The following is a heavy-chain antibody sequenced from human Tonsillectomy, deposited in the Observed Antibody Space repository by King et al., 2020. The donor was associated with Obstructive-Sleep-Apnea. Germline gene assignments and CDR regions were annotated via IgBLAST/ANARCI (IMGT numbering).Heavy chain of an antibody. CDR1: GGSISTGGYS. Sequence: QLQESGSGLVKPSQTLSLTCAVSGGSISTGGYSWSWIRQPPGKGLEWIGYIYHSWSTYYNPPLKSRVTISVDRSKNQFSLKLSSVTAADTAVYYCARAAVTTQNFDYWGQGTLVTVSS. CDR3: ARAAVTTQNFDY. CDR2: IYHSWST. J-gene: IGHJ4*02. D-gene: IGHD4-17*01. V-gene: IGHV4-30-2*01.